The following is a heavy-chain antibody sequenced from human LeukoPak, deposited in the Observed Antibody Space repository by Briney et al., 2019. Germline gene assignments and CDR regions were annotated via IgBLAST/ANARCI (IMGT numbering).Heavy chain of an antibody. CDR2: ISYDGSNK. D-gene: IGHD2-2*01. Sequence: GGSLRLSCAASGFTFSSYAMHWVRQAPGKGLEWVAVISYDGSNKYYADSVKGRFTISRDNSKNTLYLQMNSLRAEDTAVYYCARAMTLGWCSSTSCHYYFDYWGQGTLVTVSS. CDR3: ARAMTLGWCSSTSCHYYFDY. V-gene: IGHV3-30-3*01. CDR1: GFTFSSYA. J-gene: IGHJ4*02.